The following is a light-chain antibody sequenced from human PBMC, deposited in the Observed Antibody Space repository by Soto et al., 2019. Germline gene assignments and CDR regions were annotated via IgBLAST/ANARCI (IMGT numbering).Light chain of an antibody. CDR2: DAS. CDR3: QQYDYLPLT. V-gene: IGKV1-33*01. J-gene: IGKJ4*01. Sequence: DIQMTQSPSSLSASVGDRVTITCQASQDISNYLNWYQQKPGKAPKLLIYDASNLETGVPSRFSGSGSGTDFTFTINSLQPEDIATYYCQQYDYLPLTFGGGTKVDIK. CDR1: QDISNY.